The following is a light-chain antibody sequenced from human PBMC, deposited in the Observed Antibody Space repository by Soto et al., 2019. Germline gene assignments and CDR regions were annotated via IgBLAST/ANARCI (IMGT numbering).Light chain of an antibody. Sequence: QSVLTQPASVSGSPGQSITISCTGTSSDVGGYNYVSWYQQHPGKAPKLMIYDVSNRPSGVSNRFSGSKSGNTASLTISVLQAEDEADYYCSSYTSSSTLDVVFGGGTKVTVL. V-gene: IGLV2-14*01. CDR1: SSDVGGYNY. CDR2: DVS. CDR3: SSYTSSSTLDVV. J-gene: IGLJ2*01.